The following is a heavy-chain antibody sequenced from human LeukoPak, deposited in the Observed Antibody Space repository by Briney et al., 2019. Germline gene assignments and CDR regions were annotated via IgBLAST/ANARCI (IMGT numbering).Heavy chain of an antibody. CDR2: IKQDGSEK. J-gene: IGHJ3*02. V-gene: IGHV3-7*03. D-gene: IGHD1-26*01. Sequence: QAGGSLRLSCAASGFTFSGYWMSWVRQAPGKGLKWVANIKQDGSEKYYVDSVKGRFTISRDNAKNSLYLQMNSLRAEDTAVYYCARGGSYLSAFDIWGQGTMVTVSS. CDR3: ARGGSYLSAFDI. CDR1: GFTFSGYW.